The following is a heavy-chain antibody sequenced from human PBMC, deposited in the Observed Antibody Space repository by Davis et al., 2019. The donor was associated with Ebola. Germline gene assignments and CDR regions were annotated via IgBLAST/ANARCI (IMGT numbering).Heavy chain of an antibody. D-gene: IGHD4-17*01. CDR3: VRRDYGAYLPLDY. CDR2: ISGSGTNT. CDR1: GFTFSYYA. J-gene: IGHJ4*02. V-gene: IGHV3-23*01. Sequence: PGGSLRLSCTASGFTFSYYAMTWVRQAPGKGLEWISSISGSGTNTYYADSVKGRFTISRDNSDNTLSLQMDSLRVDDTAVYYCVRRDYGAYLPLDYWGQGALVTVSS.